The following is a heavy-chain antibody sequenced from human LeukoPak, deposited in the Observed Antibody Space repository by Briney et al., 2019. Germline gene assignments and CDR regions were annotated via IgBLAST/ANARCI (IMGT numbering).Heavy chain of an antibody. CDR2: IIPDGSTT. CDR1: GFTFSSSW. CDR3: VRGLGGTSEN. Sequence: GGSLRLSCAASGFTFSSSWMHWVRQAPGKGLVWVSHIIPDGSTTSHADSVKGRFTIPRDNAKNTVYLQMNSLRVEDTAVYHCVRGLGGTSENWGQGTLVIVSS. D-gene: IGHD4-23*01. V-gene: IGHV3-74*01. J-gene: IGHJ4*02.